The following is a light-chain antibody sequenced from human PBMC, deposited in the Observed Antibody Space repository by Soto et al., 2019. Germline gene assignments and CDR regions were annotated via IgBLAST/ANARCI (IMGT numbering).Light chain of an antibody. CDR3: QQYGGSPIT. V-gene: IGKV3-20*01. CDR1: QGVISK. Sequence: ERVWTPSRGTLSLSPGETAAGSFRAIQGVISKLAWYQQKPGQAPRLLISGASSRATGIPDRFSGSGSGTDFTLTISRLEPEDFAMYFCQQYGGSPITFGQGTRLEIK. CDR2: GAS. J-gene: IGKJ5*01.